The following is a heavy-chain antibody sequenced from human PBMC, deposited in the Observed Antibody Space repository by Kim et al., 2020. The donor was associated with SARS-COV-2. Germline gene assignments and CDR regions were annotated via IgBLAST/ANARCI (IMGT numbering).Heavy chain of an antibody. CDR1: GFTFGSYW. J-gene: IGHJ3*01. V-gene: IGHV3-7*03. Sequence: GGSLRLSCAASGFTFGSYWMSWVRQAPGKGLEWVANIKQDGSEKYYVDSVKGRFTISRDNAKNSLYLQMNSLRAEDTAGYYCAIFPPRRGNIVVVPAAF. CDR3: AIFPPRRGNIVVVPAAF. D-gene: IGHD2-2*01. CDR2: IKQDGSEK.